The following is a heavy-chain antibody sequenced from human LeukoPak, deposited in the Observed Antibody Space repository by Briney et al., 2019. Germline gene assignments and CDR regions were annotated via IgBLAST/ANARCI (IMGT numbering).Heavy chain of an antibody. CDR2: IKSKADGEAI. Sequence: GGSLRLSCAASGFTFSNAWMNWVRQAPGKGLEWVGRIKSKADGEAIDYAAPVKGRFTFSRDDSKNMLYLQMNSLKSEDTAVYYCSTLTSRGLSDSWGQGTLVTVSS. V-gene: IGHV3-15*07. J-gene: IGHJ4*02. CDR3: STLTSRGLSDS. D-gene: IGHD1-20*01. CDR1: GFTFSNAW.